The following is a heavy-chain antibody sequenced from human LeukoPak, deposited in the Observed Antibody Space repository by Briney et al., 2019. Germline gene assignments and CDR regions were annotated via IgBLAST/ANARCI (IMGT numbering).Heavy chain of an antibody. CDR3: ATIHDSSGE. J-gene: IGHJ4*02. D-gene: IGHD3-22*01. CDR1: GYTFTDYY. Sequence: ASVKLSCKVSGYTFTDYYMHWLQQAPGKGLEWMGLVDPEDGETIYAEKFQGRDTITADTSTDTAYMELSNRRFLVTDVYYCATIHDSSGEWRQGTLVTVSS. V-gene: IGHV1-69-2*01. CDR2: VDPEDGET.